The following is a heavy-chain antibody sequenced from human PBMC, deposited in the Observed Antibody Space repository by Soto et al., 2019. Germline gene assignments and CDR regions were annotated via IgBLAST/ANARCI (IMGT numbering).Heavy chain of an antibody. J-gene: IGHJ3*02. CDR2: ILVGGST. CDR1: GFICSSYD. V-gene: IGHV3-23*01. Sequence: PGGSLRLSCAVSGFICSSYDMSWVRQAPGKGLEWVSTILVGGSTHYADSVKGRFTISRDTSKNTVYLQMNSLTAGDTAFYYCAKATATSGGAFEIYGQGTMVTVSS. D-gene: IGHD1-1*01. CDR3: AKATATSGGAFEI.